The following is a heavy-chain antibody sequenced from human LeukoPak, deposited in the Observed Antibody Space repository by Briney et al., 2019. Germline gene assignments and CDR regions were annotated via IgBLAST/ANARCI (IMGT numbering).Heavy chain of an antibody. CDR1: GYTFTGYG. Sequence: GSVKVSCKASGYTFTGYGISWVRQAPGQGLEWMGWISAYNGNTNYAQKLQGRVTMTTDTSTSTAYMELSSLRSEDTAVYYCARGPSLRFLEWLLDYWGQGTLVTVSS. CDR3: ARGPSLRFLEWLLDY. D-gene: IGHD3-3*01. CDR2: ISAYNGNT. V-gene: IGHV1-18*01. J-gene: IGHJ4*02.